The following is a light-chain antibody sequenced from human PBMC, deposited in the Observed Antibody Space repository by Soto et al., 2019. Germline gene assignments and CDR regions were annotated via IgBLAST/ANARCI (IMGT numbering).Light chain of an antibody. J-gene: IGKJ1*01. V-gene: IGKV3-20*01. CDR3: QQYGSSPIT. CDR1: QSVSSN. CDR2: GAS. Sequence: LTQSPATLSVSPGERATLSCRASQSVSSNLAWYQQKPGQAPRXLIYGASTRATGIPARFSGSGSGTDFSLTISRLEPEDFAVYYCQQYGSSPITFGQGTKVDI.